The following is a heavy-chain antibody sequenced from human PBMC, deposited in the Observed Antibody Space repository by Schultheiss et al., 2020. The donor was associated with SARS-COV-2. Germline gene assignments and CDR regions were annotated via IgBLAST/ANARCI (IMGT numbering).Heavy chain of an antibody. V-gene: IGHV1-2*06. CDR3: ARENWVLGVGATAGRWFDS. CDR1: GYTLSVNH. D-gene: IGHD1-26*01. Sequence: ASVKVSCKASGYTLSVNHIHWVRQAPGQGLEWMGRINPKDGVTYYPQTFQGRVTMTSDTSLGTVYLELRSLRSDDTAIYYCARENWVLGVGATAGRWFDSWGQGTLVTVSS. J-gene: IGHJ5*01. CDR2: INPKDGVT.